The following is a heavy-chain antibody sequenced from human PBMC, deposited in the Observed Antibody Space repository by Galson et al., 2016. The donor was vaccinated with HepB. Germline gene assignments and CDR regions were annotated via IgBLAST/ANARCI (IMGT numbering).Heavy chain of an antibody. Sequence: SVKVSCKASGYNFIDYYIQWVRQAPGQRLEWMGWINSASGDTTYSQRFQDRLTIARDTSATTAYMELSGLRSEDTAVYFCAKGAGGYYDYWGQGTLVTVSS. CDR1: GYNFIDYY. J-gene: IGHJ4*02. CDR2: INSASGDT. V-gene: IGHV1-3*01. D-gene: IGHD4/OR15-4a*01. CDR3: AKGAGGYYDY.